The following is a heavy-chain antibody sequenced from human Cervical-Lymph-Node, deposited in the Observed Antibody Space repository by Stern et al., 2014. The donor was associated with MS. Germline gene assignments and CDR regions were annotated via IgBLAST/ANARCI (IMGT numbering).Heavy chain of an antibody. CDR3: ALDPSGSRDN. D-gene: IGHD6-19*01. Sequence: EVQLVESGGGSVQPGGSLRLACAVSGVTFSSFWMHWVRQAPGEGLVWVSRTNEDGSITDYADSVKGRFSISRDNAQNTLYLQMNSLGAEDTATYYCALDPSGSRDNGGPGTLVTVSS. CDR1: GVTFSSFW. CDR2: TNEDGSIT. J-gene: IGHJ4*02. V-gene: IGHV3-74*02.